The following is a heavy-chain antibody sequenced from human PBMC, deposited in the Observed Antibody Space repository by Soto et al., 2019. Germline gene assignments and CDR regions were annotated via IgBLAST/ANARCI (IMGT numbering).Heavy chain of an antibody. CDR1: GYTFTSYG. CDR2: ISSYNGNI. Sequence: ASVKVSCKASGYTFTSYGITWVRQAPGQGLEWMGWISSYNGNINYAQNLQGRVTMTTDTSTSTAYMELRSLRSDDTAIYYCARFYKWNHDAFDIRGQGTMVTVSS. D-gene: IGHD1-20*01. V-gene: IGHV1-18*01. CDR3: ARFYKWNHDAFDI. J-gene: IGHJ3*02.